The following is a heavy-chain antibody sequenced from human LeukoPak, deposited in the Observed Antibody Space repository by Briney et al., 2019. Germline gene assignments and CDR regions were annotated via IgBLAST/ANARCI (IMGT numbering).Heavy chain of an antibody. Sequence: GGSLRLSCAASGISLSNYWMHWVRQAPGKGLAWVSRISNEGSDTSYADSVKGRFTISRDDAKNTVFLQMNSLKTEDTAVYYCTRRDSSSDWGQGTLVTVSS. J-gene: IGHJ4*02. V-gene: IGHV3-74*01. CDR3: TRRDSSSD. CDR2: ISNEGSDT. D-gene: IGHD6-13*01. CDR1: GISLSNYW.